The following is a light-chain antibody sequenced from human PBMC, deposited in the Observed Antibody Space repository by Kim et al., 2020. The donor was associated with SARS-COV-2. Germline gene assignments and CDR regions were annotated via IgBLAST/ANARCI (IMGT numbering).Light chain of an antibody. CDR1: ELGDKF. J-gene: IGLJ2*01. CDR3: QAWDSSSTVV. Sequence: SYELTQPPSVSVSPGQTATITCSGDELGDKFACWYQQKPGQSPVPVIHQDDKRPSGIPERFSGSNSGNTATLTISGTQAVDEADYYCQAWDSSSTVVFGGGTQLTVL. CDR2: QDD. V-gene: IGLV3-1*01.